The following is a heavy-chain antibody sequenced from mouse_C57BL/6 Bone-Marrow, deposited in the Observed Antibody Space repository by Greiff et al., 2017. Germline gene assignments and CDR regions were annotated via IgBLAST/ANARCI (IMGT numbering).Heavy chain of an antibody. CDR1: GYAFSSSW. CDR3: ARGTVVATDDY. D-gene: IGHD1-1*01. J-gene: IGHJ2*01. CDR2: IYPGDGDT. Sequence: VQLQQSGPELVKPGASVKISCKASGYAFSSSWMNWVQPRPGKGLEWIGRIYPGDGDTNYNGKFKGKATLTADKSSSTAYMQLSSLTSEDSAVYFCARGTVVATDDYWGQGTTLTVSS. V-gene: IGHV1-82*01.